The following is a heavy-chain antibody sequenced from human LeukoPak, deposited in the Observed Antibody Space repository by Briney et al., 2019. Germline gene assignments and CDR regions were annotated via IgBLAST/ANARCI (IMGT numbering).Heavy chain of an antibody. J-gene: IGHJ6*03. CDR2: ISAYNGNT. D-gene: IGHD6-19*01. CDR3: ARTHKRYSSGWTVDYYYYYMDV. V-gene: IGHV1-18*01. CDR1: GYTFTSYG. Sequence: ASVKVSCKASGYTFTSYGISWVRQPPGQGLEWMGWISAYNGNTNYAQKLQGRVTMTTDTSTSTAYMELRSLRSDDTAVYYCARTHKRYSSGWTVDYYYYYMDVWGKGTTVTVSS.